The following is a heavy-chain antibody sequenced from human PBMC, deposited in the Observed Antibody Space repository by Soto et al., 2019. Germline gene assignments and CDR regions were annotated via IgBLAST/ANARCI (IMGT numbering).Heavy chain of an antibody. V-gene: IGHV4-30-4*08. CDR1: GGSISSGDYH. J-gene: IGHJ4*02. D-gene: IGHD3-3*01. Sequence: QVQLQESGPGLVKPSQTLSLTCTVSGGSISSGDYHWSWIRQPPGKGLEWIGFVYYTGNTYYNPSLKSRVTIAVDTSKNQFCLKVSSVTAADTAVYYCARSDFWSGYYTDYWGQGTLVTVSS. CDR2: VYYTGNT. CDR3: ARSDFWSGYYTDY.